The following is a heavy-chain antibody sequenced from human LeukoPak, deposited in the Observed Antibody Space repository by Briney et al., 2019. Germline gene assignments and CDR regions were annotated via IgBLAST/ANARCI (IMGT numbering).Heavy chain of an antibody. CDR2: INPNSGGT. Sequence: ASVTVSCKASGYTFTGYYMHWVRQAPGQGLEWMGWINPNSGGTNYAQKFQGRVTMTRDTSISTAYMELSRLRSDDTAVYYCARAGRLRPNWFDPWGQGTLVTVSS. V-gene: IGHV1-2*02. CDR1: GYTFTGYY. J-gene: IGHJ5*02. D-gene: IGHD5-12*01. CDR3: ARAGRLRPNWFDP.